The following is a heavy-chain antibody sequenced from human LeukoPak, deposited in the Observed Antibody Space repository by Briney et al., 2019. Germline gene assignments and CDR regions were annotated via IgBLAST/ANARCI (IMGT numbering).Heavy chain of an antibody. J-gene: IGHJ4*02. CDR3: ARRYRDGYLELFFDY. D-gene: IGHD5-24*01. CDR1: GGSISSYY. V-gene: IGHV4-59*08. CDR2: TYYSGST. Sequence: PSETLSLTCTVSGGSISSYYWSWIRQPPGKGLEWIGYTYYSGSTNYNPSLKSRVTISVDTSKNQFSLRLSSVTAADTAVYYCARRYRDGYLELFFDYWGQGTLVTVSS.